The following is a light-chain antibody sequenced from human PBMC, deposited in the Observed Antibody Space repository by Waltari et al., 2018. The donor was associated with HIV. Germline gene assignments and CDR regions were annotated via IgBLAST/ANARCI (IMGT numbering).Light chain of an antibody. Sequence: IVMTQSPATLSVSPGDRATLSCRASKRVSSNLAWYQQRPGQAPRLLIYGASTRATGIPARFSGSGSGTEFTLTISSLQSEDFAVYYCQQYNKWPLYTFGQGTKLEIK. CDR3: QQYNKWPLYT. CDR2: GAS. V-gene: IGKV3-15*01. J-gene: IGKJ2*01. CDR1: KRVSSN.